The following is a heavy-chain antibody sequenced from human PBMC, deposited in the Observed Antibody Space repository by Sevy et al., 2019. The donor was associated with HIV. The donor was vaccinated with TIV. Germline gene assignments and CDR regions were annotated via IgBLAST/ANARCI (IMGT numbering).Heavy chain of an antibody. J-gene: IGHJ4*02. D-gene: IGHD2-21*02. CDR1: GFPFSTSA. V-gene: IGHV3-23*01. CDR2: ISASGDRT. CDR3: VKDRESVSGDPQFNH. Sequence: GGSLRLSCGVSGFPFSTSALTWVRQAPGKGLEWVSSISASGDRTNYVDSVNGRFTISRDNSRSTLFLQMNSLTADDTDVYYCVKDRESVSGDPQFNHWGQRTLVTVSS.